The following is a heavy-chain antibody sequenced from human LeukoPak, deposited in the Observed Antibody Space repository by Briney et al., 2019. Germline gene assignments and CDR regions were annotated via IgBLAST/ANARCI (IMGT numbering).Heavy chain of an antibody. CDR3: GTHAGRTGSDD. CDR2: ISGSGNDI. J-gene: IGHJ4*02. CDR1: GFTFSSYG. Sequence: PGGSLRLSCAASGFTFSSYGMHWVRQAPGKGLEWVSYISGSGNDISYADSVKGRFTISRDNAKGSLYLQMNSLRAADTAVYYCGTHAGRTGSDDWGQGTLVTVSS. V-gene: IGHV3-21*05. D-gene: IGHD3/OR15-3a*01.